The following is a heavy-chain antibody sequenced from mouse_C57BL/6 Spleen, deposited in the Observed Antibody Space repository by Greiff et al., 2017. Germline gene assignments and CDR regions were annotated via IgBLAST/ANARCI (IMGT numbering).Heavy chain of an antibody. Sequence: VKLVESGAELVRPGASVTLSCKASGYTFTDYEMHWVKQTPVHGLEWIGAIDPETGGTAYNQKFKGKAILTADKSSSTAYMELRSLTSEDSAVYYCTRGGYGSTQFAYWGQGTLVTVSA. J-gene: IGHJ3*01. V-gene: IGHV1-15*01. D-gene: IGHD1-1*01. CDR2: IDPETGGT. CDR1: GYTFTDYE. CDR3: TRGGYGSTQFAY.